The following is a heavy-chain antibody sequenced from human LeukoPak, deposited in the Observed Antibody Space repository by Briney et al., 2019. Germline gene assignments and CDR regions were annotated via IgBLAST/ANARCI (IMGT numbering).Heavy chain of an antibody. Sequence: ESGPTLVNPTQTLTLTCTLSGFSLSTSGVGVGWIRQPPGKALEWLALIYWDDDKRYSPSLKRRLTITKDTSKNQVVLTMTNMDPVDTATYYCAHTFYALGPDRAFDIWGQGTKVTVSS. CDR3: AHTFYALGPDRAFDI. D-gene: IGHD3-16*01. J-gene: IGHJ3*02. V-gene: IGHV2-5*02. CDR2: IYWDDDK. CDR1: GFSLSTSGVG.